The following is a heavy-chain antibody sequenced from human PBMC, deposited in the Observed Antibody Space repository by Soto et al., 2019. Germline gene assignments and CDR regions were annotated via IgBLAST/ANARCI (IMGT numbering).Heavy chain of an antibody. V-gene: IGHV3-30-3*01. J-gene: IGHJ4*02. Sequence: LRLSCAASGFSFSISPMHWVRQAPGKGPGWVALISYDGTNKFYADSVKGRFTISRDNSKSTLYLHVDSLRPEDAAVYYCARDPKTTGGQHWAFNYFDSWGQGTLVTVSS. CDR2: ISYDGTNK. D-gene: IGHD2-8*02. CDR1: GFSFSISP. CDR3: ARDPKTTGGQHWAFNYFDS.